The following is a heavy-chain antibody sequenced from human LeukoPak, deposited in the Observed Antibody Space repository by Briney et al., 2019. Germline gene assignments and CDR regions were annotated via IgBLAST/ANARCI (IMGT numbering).Heavy chain of an antibody. CDR3: ARALSWTTVTTDNWFDP. J-gene: IGHJ5*02. V-gene: IGHV1-2*02. CDR2: INPNSGGT. CDR1: GYTFTGYY. D-gene: IGHD4-11*01. Sequence: ASVKVSCKASGYTFTGYYMHWVRQAPGQGLEWMGWINPNSGGTNYAQKFQGRVTMTRDTSISTAYMELSRLRSDDTAVYYCARALSWTTVTTDNWFDPWGRGTLVTVSS.